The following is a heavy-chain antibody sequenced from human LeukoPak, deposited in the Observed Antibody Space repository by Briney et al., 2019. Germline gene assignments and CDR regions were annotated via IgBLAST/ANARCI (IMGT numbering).Heavy chain of an antibody. D-gene: IGHD6-19*01. V-gene: IGHV3-9*01. CDR3: AKDIFSGWPKSAFDI. CDR1: GFTFDDYA. J-gene: IGHJ3*02. Sequence: GGSLRLSCAASGFTFDDYAMHWVRQAPGKGLEWVSGISWNSGSIGYADSVKGRFTISRDNAKNSLYLQMNSLRAEDTALYYCAKDIFSGWPKSAFDIWGQGTMVTVSS. CDR2: ISWNSGSI.